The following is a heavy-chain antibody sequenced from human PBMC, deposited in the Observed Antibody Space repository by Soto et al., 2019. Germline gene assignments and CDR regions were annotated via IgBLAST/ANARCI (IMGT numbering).Heavy chain of an antibody. J-gene: IGHJ4*02. D-gene: IGHD2-15*01. Sequence: PSETLSLTCTVSGGSISSGGYYWSWIRQHPGKGPEWIGYIYYSGSTYYSPSLKSRVTISVDTSKNQFSLKLSSVTAADTAVYYCARNRYCSGGSCYPFDYWGQGTLVTVSS. V-gene: IGHV4-31*03. CDR3: ARNRYCSGGSCYPFDY. CDR2: IYYSGST. CDR1: GGSISSGGYY.